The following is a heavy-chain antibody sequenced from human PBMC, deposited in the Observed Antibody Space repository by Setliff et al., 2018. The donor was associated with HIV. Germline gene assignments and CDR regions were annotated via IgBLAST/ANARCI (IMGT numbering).Heavy chain of an antibody. CDR2: IYDNGNT. CDR3: ARIASVAGAYYFDY. D-gene: IGHD2-21*01. Sequence: SETLSLTCTVSVGSISSDYWSWIRQPPGKGLEWIGYIYDNGNTNYNPPLKRRVTMSVDTSKNQLSLKLSSVTAADAAVYYCARIASVAGAYYFDYWDQGTLVTVSS. V-gene: IGHV4-59*01. CDR1: VGSISSDY. J-gene: IGHJ4*02.